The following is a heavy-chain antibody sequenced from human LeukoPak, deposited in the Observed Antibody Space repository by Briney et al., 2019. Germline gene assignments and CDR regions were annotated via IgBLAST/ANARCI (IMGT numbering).Heavy chain of an antibody. CDR1: GGSISSYY. CDR3: QSHVGHSSLMDL. CDR2: IYYSGST. D-gene: IGHD5-18*01. J-gene: IGHJ6*01. V-gene: IGHV4-59*08. Sequence: SETLSLTCTVSGGSISSYYWSWIRQPPGKGLEWIGYIYYSGSTNYNPSLKSRVTISVDTSKNQFSLKLSSVTAAYTAVYYCQSHVGHSSLMDLWGQGPTVTVSS.